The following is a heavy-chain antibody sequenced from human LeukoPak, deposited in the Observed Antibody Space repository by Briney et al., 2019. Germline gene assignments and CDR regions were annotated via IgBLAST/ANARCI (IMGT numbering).Heavy chain of an antibody. CDR1: GGSFSGYY. D-gene: IGHD3-22*01. CDR2: INHSGST. J-gene: IGHJ5*02. V-gene: IGHV4-34*01. CDR3: ARVSQLYYYDSSGYYYSWFDP. Sequence: SETLSLTCAVYGGSFSGYYWSWIRQPPGKGLEWIGEINHSGSTNYNPSLKSRVTISVDTSKNQFSLKLSSVTAAVTAVYYCARVSQLYYYDSSGYYYSWFDPWGQGTLVTVSS.